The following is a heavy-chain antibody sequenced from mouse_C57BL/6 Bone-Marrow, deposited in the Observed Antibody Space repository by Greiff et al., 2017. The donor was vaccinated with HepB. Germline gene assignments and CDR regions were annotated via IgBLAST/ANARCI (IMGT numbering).Heavy chain of an antibody. CDR2: ILPGSGST. V-gene: IGHV1-9*01. CDR1: GYTFTGYW. Sequence: QVQLQQSGAELMKPGASVKLSCTATGYTFTGYWIEWVQQRPGHGLEWIGAILPGSGSTNYNENFKGKATFTADTSSNPAYLQLSSLTTEDSAIDYCAAARCWFAYWGQGTLVTVSA. J-gene: IGHJ3*01. CDR3: AAARCWFAY. D-gene: IGHD3-3*01.